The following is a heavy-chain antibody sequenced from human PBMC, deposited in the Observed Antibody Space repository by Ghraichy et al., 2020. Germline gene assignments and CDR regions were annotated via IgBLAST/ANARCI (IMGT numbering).Heavy chain of an antibody. V-gene: IGHV1-18*01. D-gene: IGHD5-18*01. Sequence: ASVKVSCKASGYTFTSYGISWVRQAPGQGLEWMGWISAYNGNTNYAQKLQGRVTMTTDTSTSTAYMELRSLRSDDTAVYYCARDEIQLWPWTLDYWGQGTLVTVSS. CDR2: ISAYNGNT. CDR1: GYTFTSYG. CDR3: ARDEIQLWPWTLDY. J-gene: IGHJ4*02.